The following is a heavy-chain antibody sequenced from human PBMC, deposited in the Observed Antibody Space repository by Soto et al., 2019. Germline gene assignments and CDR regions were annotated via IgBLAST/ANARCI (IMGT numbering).Heavy chain of an antibody. CDR1: GFIFSDYY. CDR3: ARDFDAYSRTEFDY. Sequence: QVLLVESGGGLVKPGGSLRLSCATSGFIFSDYYMHWIRQAPVKGLEWSSYISGNGRIIQYADSAKGRFTISRDNAQNSLYLQMNSLRAEDTALYFCARDFDAYSRTEFDYWGQGTLVTVSS. CDR2: ISGNGRII. D-gene: IGHD2-15*01. V-gene: IGHV3-11*01. J-gene: IGHJ4*02.